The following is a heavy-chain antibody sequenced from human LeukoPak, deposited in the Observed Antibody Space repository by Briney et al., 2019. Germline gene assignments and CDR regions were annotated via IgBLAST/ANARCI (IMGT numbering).Heavy chain of an antibody. D-gene: IGHD2-21*01. CDR1: GFTFRSYW. Sequence: GGSLRLSCAASGFTFRSYWMSWVRQAPGKGLEWVANIKQDGSEKYYVDSVRGRFTISKDTARNSLYLQMSSLRVEDTAVYYCARERGVSHPFDYWGQGTLVTVSS. J-gene: IGHJ4*02. V-gene: IGHV3-7*01. CDR2: IKQDGSEK. CDR3: ARERGVSHPFDY.